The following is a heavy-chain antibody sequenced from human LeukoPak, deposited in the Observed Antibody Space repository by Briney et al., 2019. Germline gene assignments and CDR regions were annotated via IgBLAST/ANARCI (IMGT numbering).Heavy chain of an antibody. J-gene: IGHJ3*02. Sequence: PSETLSLTCAVYGGTFSDYYWSWIRQPPGKGLEWIGEINHSGSTNYNPSPKRRVTISIDTSTNQFYLKLSSVSAADTAVYYCARGGLMVYALKVQNDAFDIWGQGTMLTVSS. D-gene: IGHD2-8*01. CDR1: GGTFSDYY. CDR2: INHSGST. V-gene: IGHV4-34*01. CDR3: ARGGLMVYALKVQNDAFDI.